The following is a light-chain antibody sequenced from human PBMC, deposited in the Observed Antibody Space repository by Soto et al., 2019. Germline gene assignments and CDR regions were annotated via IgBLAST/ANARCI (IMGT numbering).Light chain of an antibody. V-gene: IGLV1-40*01. J-gene: IGLJ1*01. CDR1: SSNIGAGYD. CDR2: GNS. CDR3: QSCDSSLSGSGV. Sequence: QSVLTQPPSVSGAPGQRVTISCTGTSSNIGAGYDVHWYQQFPGTAPKLLIYGNSNRPSGVPDRFSGSKSGTSAALAITGLRAEDEATYCGQSCDSSLSGSGVFGTGTKLTVL.